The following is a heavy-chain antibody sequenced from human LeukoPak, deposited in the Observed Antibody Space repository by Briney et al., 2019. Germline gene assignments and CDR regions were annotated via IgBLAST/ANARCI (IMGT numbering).Heavy chain of an antibody. J-gene: IGHJ3*02. D-gene: IGHD1-1*01. CDR1: GYTFTSYG. Sequence: GASVKVSCKASGYTFTSYGISWVRQAPGQGLEWMGWISAYNGNTNYAQKLQGRVTITTDTSTSTVYMELRSLRSDDTAVYYCARDRYAFDIWGQGTMVTVSS. CDR3: ARDRYAFDI. CDR2: ISAYNGNT. V-gene: IGHV1-18*01.